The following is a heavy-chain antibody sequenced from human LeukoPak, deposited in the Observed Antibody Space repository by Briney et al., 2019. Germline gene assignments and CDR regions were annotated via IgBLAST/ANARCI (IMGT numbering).Heavy chain of an antibody. CDR3: ARGGVTTFDN. V-gene: IGHV3-7*03. Sequence: GGSLRLSCAASGFTFSNYWMTWVRQAPVKGLEWVATIKADGSEKYYVDSVRGRFTISRDNAKNSLYVQMNSLRADDTAMYYCARGGVTTFDNWGQGTLVTVSS. J-gene: IGHJ4*02. CDR2: IKADGSEK. D-gene: IGHD4-17*01. CDR1: GFTFSNYW.